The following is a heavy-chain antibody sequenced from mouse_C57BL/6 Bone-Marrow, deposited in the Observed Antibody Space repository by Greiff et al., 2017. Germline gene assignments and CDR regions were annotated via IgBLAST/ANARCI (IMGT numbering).Heavy chain of an antibody. CDR3: AIEVVDPPCYFDV. D-gene: IGHD1-1*01. CDR2: INPNYGTT. CDR1: GYSFTDYN. J-gene: IGHJ1*03. Sequence: VQLQQSGPELVQPGASVKISCKASGYSFTDYNMNWVKQSNGKSLEWIGVINPNYGTTSYNQKFKVKATLTVDQSSSKSYLQLNSLTSEDSAVYYCAIEVVDPPCYFDVWGTGTTVTVSS. V-gene: IGHV1-39*01.